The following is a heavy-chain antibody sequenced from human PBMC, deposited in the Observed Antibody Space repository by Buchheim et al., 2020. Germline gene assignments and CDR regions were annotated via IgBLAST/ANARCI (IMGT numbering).Heavy chain of an antibody. Sequence: EVQLVQSGAEVKKPGESLRISCKGSGYSFTNNWINWVRQMPGKGLEWMGRIDPSDSYTNYSPSFQGHVTIPVAKSISTAYLQWSSLKASDTAMYYCARALEENQLLYHNWFDPWGQGTL. CDR1: GYSFTNNW. CDR3: ARALEENQLLYHNWFDP. V-gene: IGHV5-10-1*03. D-gene: IGHD2-2*02. J-gene: IGHJ5*02. CDR2: IDPSDSYT.